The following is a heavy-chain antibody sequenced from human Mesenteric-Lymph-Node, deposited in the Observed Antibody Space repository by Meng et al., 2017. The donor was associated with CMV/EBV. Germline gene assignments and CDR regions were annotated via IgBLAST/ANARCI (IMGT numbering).Heavy chain of an antibody. D-gene: IGHD3-9*01. V-gene: IGHV3-30-3*01. J-gene: IGHJ3*02. CDR1: AFTFSTYA. Sequence: GGSLRLSCAASAFTFSTYAMHWVRQAPGKGLEWVALTSYDGTKTCYADSVKGRFTISRDNSKNTLFLQMNSLRADDTAVYYCARSRLQYFDWLDGFDIWGQGTMVTVSS. CDR2: TSYDGTKT. CDR3: ARSRLQYFDWLDGFDI.